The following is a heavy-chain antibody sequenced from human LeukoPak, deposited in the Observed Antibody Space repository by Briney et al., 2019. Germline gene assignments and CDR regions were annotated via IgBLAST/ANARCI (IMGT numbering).Heavy chain of an antibody. V-gene: IGHV4-34*01. Sequence: SETLSLTCAVYGGSLSGYYWSWIRQPPGKGLEWIGDINYSGSTNYNPSLKSRVTISVDTSKNQFSLKLSSVTAADTAVYYCARTTYSNPGGLDYWGQGTLVTVSS. D-gene: IGHD4-4*01. CDR3: ARTTYSNPGGLDY. CDR2: INYSGST. CDR1: GGSLSGYY. J-gene: IGHJ4*02.